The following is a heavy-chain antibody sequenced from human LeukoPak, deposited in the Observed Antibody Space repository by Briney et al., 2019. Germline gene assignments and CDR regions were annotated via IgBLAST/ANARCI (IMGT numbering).Heavy chain of an antibody. CDR1: GFMFSGSA. D-gene: IGHD3-22*01. CDR2: IRSKPNNYAT. J-gene: IGHJ4*02. CDR3: TKTSNYYDSSGQFDY. V-gene: IGHV3-73*01. Sequence: PGGSLRLSCAASGFMFSGSAMHWVRQASGKGLEWIGRIRSKPNNYATAYAASVKGRFTISRDDSQNTAYLRMNSLKIEDTAVYYCTKTSNYYDSSGQFDYWGQGTLVTVSS.